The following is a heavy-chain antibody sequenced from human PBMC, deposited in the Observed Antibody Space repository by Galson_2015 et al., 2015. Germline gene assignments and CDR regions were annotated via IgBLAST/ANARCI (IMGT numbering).Heavy chain of an antibody. V-gene: IGHV3-15*01. D-gene: IGHD2-2*01. CDR1: GFTFSNAW. CDR2: IKSKTDGGTT. CDR3: TTAPLYCSSTSCVYYYGMDV. J-gene: IGHJ6*02. Sequence: LRLSCAASGFTFSNAWLSWVRQAPGKGLEWVGRIKSKTDGGTTDYAAPVKGRFTISRDDSKNTLYLQMNSLKTEDTAVYYCTTAPLYCSSTSCVYYYGMDVWGQGTTVTVSS.